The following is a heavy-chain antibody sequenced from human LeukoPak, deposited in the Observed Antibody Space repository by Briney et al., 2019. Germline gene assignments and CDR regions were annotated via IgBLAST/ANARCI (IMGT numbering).Heavy chain of an antibody. CDR3: AREGGPYRPLDY. J-gene: IGHJ4*02. CDR1: GGSISNTNG. D-gene: IGHD6-25*01. V-gene: IGHV4-4*02. Sequence: SETLSLTCGVSGGSISNTNGWTLVRQPPGKGLEWIGEVNLQGSTNYNPSLKSRVAISVDKSENHISLKLTSVTAADTAVYYCAREGGPYRPLDYSGQGTLVTVAS. CDR2: VNLQGST.